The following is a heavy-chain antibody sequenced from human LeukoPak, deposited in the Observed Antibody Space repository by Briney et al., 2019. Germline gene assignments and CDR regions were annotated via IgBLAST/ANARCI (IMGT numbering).Heavy chain of an antibody. Sequence: PSETLSLTCTVSGGSISSTAYYCAWIRQPPGKGLEWIGSMHYSGSTYYNPSLKSRVTISVDTSKNQFSLKLSSVTAADTAVYYCARDWGVSARPGYMDVWGKGTTVTVSS. CDR3: ARDWGVSARPGYMDV. CDR1: GGSISSTAYY. CDR2: MHYSGST. V-gene: IGHV4-39*07. J-gene: IGHJ6*03. D-gene: IGHD6-6*01.